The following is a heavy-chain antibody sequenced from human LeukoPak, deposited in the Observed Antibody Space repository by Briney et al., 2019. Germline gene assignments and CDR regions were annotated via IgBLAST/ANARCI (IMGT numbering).Heavy chain of an antibody. CDR3: AKGTRPSIFPIDY. Sequence: GGSLRLSCAASGFTFSSYSMNWVRQAPGKGLEWVSFISSSRSYIYYADSVKGRFTISRDNSKNTLYLQMNSLRAEDTAVYYCAKGTRPSIFPIDYWGQGTLVTVSS. V-gene: IGHV3-21*01. D-gene: IGHD3-3*02. J-gene: IGHJ4*02. CDR2: ISSSRSYI. CDR1: GFTFSSYS.